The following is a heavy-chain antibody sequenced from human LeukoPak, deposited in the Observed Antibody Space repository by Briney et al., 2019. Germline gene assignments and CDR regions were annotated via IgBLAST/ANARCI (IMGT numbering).Heavy chain of an antibody. Sequence: PSETLSLTCTVSGGSISSYYWSWIRQPARKGLEWIGRIYTSGSTNYNPSLKSRVTISVDKSKDQFSLKLSSVTAADTAVYYCARAYYYDSSGYYFFDYWGQGTLVTVSS. D-gene: IGHD3-22*01. J-gene: IGHJ4*02. V-gene: IGHV4-4*07. CDR2: IYTSGST. CDR3: ARAYYYDSSGYYFFDY. CDR1: GGSISSYY.